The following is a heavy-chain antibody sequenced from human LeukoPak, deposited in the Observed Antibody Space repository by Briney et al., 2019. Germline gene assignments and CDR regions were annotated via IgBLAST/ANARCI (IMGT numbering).Heavy chain of an antibody. CDR2: INHSGST. CDR1: GGSFSGYY. V-gene: IGHV4-34*01. CDR3: ARERATYDSSGYYGRDAFDI. J-gene: IGHJ3*02. D-gene: IGHD3-22*01. Sequence: SETLSLTCVVYGGSFSGYYWSWIRQPPGKGLEWIGEINHSGSTNYNPSLKSRVTISVDTSKNQFSLKLSSVTAADTAVYYCARERATYDSSGYYGRDAFDIWGQGTMVTVSS.